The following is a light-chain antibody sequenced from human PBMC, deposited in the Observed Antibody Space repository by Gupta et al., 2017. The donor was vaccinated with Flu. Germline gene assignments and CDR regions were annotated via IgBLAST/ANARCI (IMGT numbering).Light chain of an antibody. CDR2: QDS. Sequence: SGDKLGDKYAFWYQQKPGQSPVLVMYQDSKRPSGIPERFSGSSSGNTATLTISGTQAMDEADYYCQAWDSSTLYVFGTGTKVTVL. V-gene: IGLV3-1*01. J-gene: IGLJ1*01. CDR3: QAWDSSTLYV. CDR1: KLGDKY.